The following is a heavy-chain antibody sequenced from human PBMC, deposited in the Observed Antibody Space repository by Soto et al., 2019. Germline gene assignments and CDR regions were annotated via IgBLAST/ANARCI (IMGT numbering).Heavy chain of an antibody. V-gene: IGHV1-18*01. CDR3: ERDQLKGYADSSGSPGY. CDR1: GYTFTSYG. J-gene: IGHJ4*02. D-gene: IGHD3-22*01. CDR2: ISAYNGNT. Sequence: ASVKVSCKASGYTFTSYGISWVRQAPGQGLEWMGWISAYNGNTNYAQKLQGRVTMTTDTSTSTAYMELRSLRSDDTAVYYCERDQLKGYADSSGSPGYWGQGTLLTVSS.